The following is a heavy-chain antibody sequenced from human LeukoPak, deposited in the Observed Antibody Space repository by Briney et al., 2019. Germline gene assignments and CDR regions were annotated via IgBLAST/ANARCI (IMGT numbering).Heavy chain of an antibody. J-gene: IGHJ4*02. CDR3: ARTNDCSGGSCYSYHFDY. D-gene: IGHD2-15*01. V-gene: IGHV1-69*04. CDR2: IIPILGIA. CDR1: GGTFSSYA. Sequence: SVKVSCRASGGTFSSYAISWVRQAPGQGLEWMGRIIPILGIANYAQKFQGRVTITADKSTSTAYMELSSLRSEDTAVYYCARTNDCSGGSCYSYHFDYWGQGTLVTVSS.